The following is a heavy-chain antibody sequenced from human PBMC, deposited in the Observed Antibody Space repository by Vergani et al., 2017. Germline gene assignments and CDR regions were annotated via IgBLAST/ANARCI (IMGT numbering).Heavy chain of an antibody. D-gene: IGHD1-26*01. CDR1: GYSLTELS. J-gene: IGHJ5*02. CDR2: FDPEDGKS. CDR3: TVAGGAPLRLDT. V-gene: IGHV1-24*01. Sequence: QVQLVQSGAEVREPGASVKVSCQVSGYSLTELSLHWVRQAPGKGLEWSGGFDPEDGKSIYAKNFQGIVTMTEDASTDKGYMELSSLRSEDTAIYYCTVAGGAPLRLDTWGQGTLVTVSS.